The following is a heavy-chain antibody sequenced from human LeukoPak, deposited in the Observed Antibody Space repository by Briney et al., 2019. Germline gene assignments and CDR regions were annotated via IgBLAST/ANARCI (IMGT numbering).Heavy chain of an antibody. Sequence: GGSLRLSCAASGFTFSSYSMNWVRQAPGKGLEWVSSISSSSSYIYYADSVKGRFTISRDNAKNSRYLQMNSLRAEDTAVYYCARETPQWLARGAFDIWGQGTMVTVSS. V-gene: IGHV3-21*01. D-gene: IGHD6-19*01. CDR3: ARETPQWLARGAFDI. CDR1: GFTFSSYS. CDR2: ISSSSSYI. J-gene: IGHJ3*02.